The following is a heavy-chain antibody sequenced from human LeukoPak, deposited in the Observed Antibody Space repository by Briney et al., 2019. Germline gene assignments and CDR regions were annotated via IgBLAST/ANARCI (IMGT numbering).Heavy chain of an antibody. J-gene: IGHJ3*02. CDR1: GFTFSSYD. V-gene: IGHV3-48*03. Sequence: GGSLRLSCAASGFTFSSYDMNWVRQAPGKGLEWVSYISSSGSTIYYADSVKGRFTISRDNAKNSLYLQMNSLRAEDTAVYYCARDLRRHDASDIWGQGTMVTVSS. CDR3: ARDLRRHDASDI. CDR2: ISSSGSTI. D-gene: IGHD3-10*01.